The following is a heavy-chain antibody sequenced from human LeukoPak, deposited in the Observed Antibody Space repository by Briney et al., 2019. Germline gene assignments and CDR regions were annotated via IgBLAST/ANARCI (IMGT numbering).Heavy chain of an antibody. Sequence: SSETLSLTCTVSGGSISSYYWSWIRQPPGKGLEWIGYIFYSGNTKYNPSLKSRVTMSLDTSKKQFSLKVSSVTAADTAVYYCARVMHGYGGFYGMDVWGQGTTVTVSS. CDR2: IFYSGNT. D-gene: IGHD4-23*01. CDR3: ARVMHGYGGFYGMDV. J-gene: IGHJ6*02. CDR1: GGSISSYY. V-gene: IGHV4-59*01.